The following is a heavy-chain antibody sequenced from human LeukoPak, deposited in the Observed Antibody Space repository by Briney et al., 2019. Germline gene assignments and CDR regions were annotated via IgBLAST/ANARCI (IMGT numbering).Heavy chain of an antibody. D-gene: IGHD5-18*01. J-gene: IGHJ3*02. CDR2: IDSSGGYM. V-gene: IGHV3-21*01. CDR3: ARDGGYSYGYDAFDI. Sequence: GGSLRLSCAASGFTFSSYSMNWVRQAPGKGLEWVSSIDSSGGYMFYADSVKGRFTISRDNAKNSLYLQMNSLRAEDTAVYYCARDGGYSYGYDAFDIWGQGTMVTVSS. CDR1: GFTFSSYS.